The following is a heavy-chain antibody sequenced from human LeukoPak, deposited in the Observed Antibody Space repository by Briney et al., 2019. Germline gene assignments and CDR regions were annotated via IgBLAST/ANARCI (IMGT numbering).Heavy chain of an antibody. D-gene: IGHD2-8*01. J-gene: IGHJ4*02. V-gene: IGHV4-39*07. CDR3: ARDENGPTAY. CDR2: IYYSGST. Sequence: SETLSLTCTVSGGSISSSSYYWGWIRQPPGKGLEWIGSIYYSGSTYYNPSLKSRVIISVDTSKNQFSLKLSSVTAADTAVYYCARDENGPTAYWGQGTLVTVSS. CDR1: GGSISSSSYY.